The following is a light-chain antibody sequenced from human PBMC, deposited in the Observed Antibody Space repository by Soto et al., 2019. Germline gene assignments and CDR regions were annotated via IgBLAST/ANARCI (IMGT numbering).Light chain of an antibody. CDR3: LQDYNFPWA. Sequence: IQVTQSPPSLSASVGDRVTISCRASQGIRSDLAWYQQKPGKVPKLLIYGASTLASGVPSRFSGSGFGTDFTLTISSLQPEDFATYYCLQDYNFPWAFGQGTKVEIK. J-gene: IGKJ1*01. CDR2: GAS. V-gene: IGKV1-6*01. CDR1: QGIRSD.